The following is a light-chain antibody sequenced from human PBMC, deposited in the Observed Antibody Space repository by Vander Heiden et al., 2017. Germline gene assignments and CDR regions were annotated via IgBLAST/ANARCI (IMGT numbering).Light chain of an antibody. J-gene: IGKJ1*01. V-gene: IGKV1-9*01. CDR2: AAS. CDR3: QQLNSYPRT. CDR1: QGISSY. Sequence: ILLTQSPSSLSASVGDRVSITCRASQGISSYLAWYQQKPGKAPELLIYAASTLQSGVPSRFSGSGSGTDFTLTISSLQPEDFATYYCQQLNSYPRTFGQGTKVEI.